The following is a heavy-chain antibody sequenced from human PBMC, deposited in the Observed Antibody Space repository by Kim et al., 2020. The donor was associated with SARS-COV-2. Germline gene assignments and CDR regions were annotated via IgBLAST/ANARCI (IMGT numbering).Heavy chain of an antibody. CDR3: ARERQQRGFDY. J-gene: IGHJ4*02. Sequence: GGSLRLSCAASGFTFSSYAMHWVRQAPGKGLEWVSAIWDDGSKKYYADSVKGRFAISRDNSKNTLYVQMNSLRAEDTAVYYCARERQQRGFDYWGQGTLVTVSS. CDR1: GFTFSSYA. CDR2: IWDDGSKK. D-gene: IGHD6-13*01. V-gene: IGHV3-33*01.